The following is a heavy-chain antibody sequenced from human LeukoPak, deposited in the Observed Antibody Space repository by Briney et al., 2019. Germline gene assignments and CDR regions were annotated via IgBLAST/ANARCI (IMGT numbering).Heavy chain of an antibody. CDR1: GGSISSGSYY. D-gene: IGHD6-6*01. CDR3: ARDRQYSSSLDWFDP. Sequence: SETLSLTCTVSGGSISSGSYYWSWIRQPAGKGLEWIGRIYTSGSTNYNPSLKSRVTISVDTSKNQFSLKLSSVTAADTAVYYCARDRQYSSSLDWFDPWGQGTLVTVSS. CDR2: IYTSGST. J-gene: IGHJ5*02. V-gene: IGHV4-61*02.